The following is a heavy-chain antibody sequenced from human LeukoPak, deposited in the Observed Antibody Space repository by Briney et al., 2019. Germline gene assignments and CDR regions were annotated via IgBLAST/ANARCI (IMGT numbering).Heavy chain of an antibody. J-gene: IGHJ4*02. CDR2: INSDGSST. D-gene: IGHD3-10*01. V-gene: IGHV3-74*01. Sequence: PGGSLRLSCAASGFTFSRYWMHWVRQAPGKGLVWVSRINSDGSSTTYADSVKGRFTTSRDNAKNTLYLQMNSLRAEDTAVYYCASPDYGSGSYYVDYWGQGTLVTVSS. CDR1: GFTFSRYW. CDR3: ASPDYGSGSYYVDY.